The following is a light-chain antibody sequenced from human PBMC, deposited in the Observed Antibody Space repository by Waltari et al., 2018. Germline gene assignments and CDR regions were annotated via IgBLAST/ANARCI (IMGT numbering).Light chain of an antibody. J-gene: IGLJ3*02. V-gene: IGLV2-8*01. CDR1: SSYVGGYNY. CDR3: SSYAGSNNPWV. CDR2: EVS. Sequence: QSALTQSPSASGSPGQSVTISCPGTSSYVGGYNYVPWYQHHPGKAPKLMIYEVSKRPSGVPDRVSGSKSGNTASLTVSGLQAEDEADYYCSSYAGSNNPWVFGGGTKLTVL.